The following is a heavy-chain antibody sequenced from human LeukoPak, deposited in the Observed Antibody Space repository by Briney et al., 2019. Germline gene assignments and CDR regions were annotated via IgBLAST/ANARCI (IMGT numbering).Heavy chain of an antibody. D-gene: IGHD5-24*01. Sequence: SQTLSLTCAVSGGSLSSGGYFWGWIRQYPGKGLEWIGCISHSGTSYYNPSLKSRVTISVDTSRNQFSLELSSVTAADTGVYFCARERRDGHNYSDFWGQGALVTVSS. CDR2: ISHSGTS. V-gene: IGHV4-31*11. J-gene: IGHJ4*02. CDR3: ARERRDGHNYSDF. CDR1: GGSLSSGGYF.